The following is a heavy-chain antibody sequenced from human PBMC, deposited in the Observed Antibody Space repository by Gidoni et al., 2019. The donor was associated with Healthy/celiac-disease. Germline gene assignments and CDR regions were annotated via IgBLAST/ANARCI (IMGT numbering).Heavy chain of an antibody. V-gene: IGHV3-30*18. D-gene: IGHD6-13*01. CDR2: ISYDGSNK. CDR1: GFTFSSYG. Sequence: QVQLVESGGGVVQPGRSLRLSCAASGFTFSSYGMHWVRQAPGKGPEWVAVISYDGSNKYYADSVKGRFTISRDNSKNTLYLQMNSLRAEDTAVYYCAKLSGFYSRLAAAGIGGGYYFDYWGQGTLVTVSS. CDR3: AKLSGFYSRLAAAGIGGGYYFDY. J-gene: IGHJ4*02.